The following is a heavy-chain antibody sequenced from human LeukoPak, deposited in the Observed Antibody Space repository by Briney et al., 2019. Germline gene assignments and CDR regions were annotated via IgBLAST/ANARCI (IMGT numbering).Heavy chain of an antibody. J-gene: IGHJ5*02. Sequence: GGSLRLSCAASGFTFSSYWMHWVRQGPGKGLVWVSRISTDGSSTDYADSVKGRFTISRENAKNTLYLQMNSLRAEDTAVYYCARTRTLPIAGGFDIWGQGSLVTVSS. CDR2: ISTDGSST. CDR3: ARTRTLPIAGGFDI. D-gene: IGHD3-16*01. V-gene: IGHV3-74*01. CDR1: GFTFSSYW.